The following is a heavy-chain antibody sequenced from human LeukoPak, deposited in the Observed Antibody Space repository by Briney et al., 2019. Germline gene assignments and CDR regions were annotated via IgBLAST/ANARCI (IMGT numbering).Heavy chain of an antibody. D-gene: IGHD1-7*01. J-gene: IGHJ5*02. CDR2: INHSGST. CDR3: ARDWNYGWFDP. V-gene: IGHV4-34*01. CDR1: GGSFSGYY. Sequence: PSETLSLTCAVYGGSFSGYYWSWIRQPPGKGLEWIGEINHSGSTNYNPSLKSRVTISVDTSKNQFSLKLSSVTAADTAVYYCARDWNYGWFDPWGQGTLVTVSS.